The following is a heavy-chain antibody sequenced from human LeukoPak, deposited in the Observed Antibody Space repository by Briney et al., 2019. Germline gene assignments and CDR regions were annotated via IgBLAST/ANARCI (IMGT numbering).Heavy chain of an antibody. Sequence: ASVKVSCKASGYTFTGYYIHWIRQAPGQGLEWVGWINPVSGGTSYAQSFQGRVTMTRDTSISTAYMELSRLRSDVTAVYYCARDKVPVASRGYMDLWGKGTTVTVSS. D-gene: IGHD2-2*01. J-gene: IGHJ6*03. CDR2: INPVSGGT. CDR1: GYTFTGYY. CDR3: ARDKVPVASRGYMDL. V-gene: IGHV1-2*02.